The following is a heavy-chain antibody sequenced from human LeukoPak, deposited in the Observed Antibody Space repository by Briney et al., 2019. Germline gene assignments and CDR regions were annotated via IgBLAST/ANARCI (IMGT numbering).Heavy chain of an antibody. D-gene: IGHD2-8*01. J-gene: IGHJ4*02. CDR2: ISTTGDFI. Sequence: PGGSLRLSCVASGFTFTTYSMNWVRLAPGKGLEWVSSISTTGDFIHYADSVKGRFTIPRDNAKNSLYLQMNSLRAEDTAIYYCAGRDCTNGLCQFDYWGQGTLVTVSS. V-gene: IGHV3-21*01. CDR1: GFTFTTYS. CDR3: AGRDCTNGLCQFDY.